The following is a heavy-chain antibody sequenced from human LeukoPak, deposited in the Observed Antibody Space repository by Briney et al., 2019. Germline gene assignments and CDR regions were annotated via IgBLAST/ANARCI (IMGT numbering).Heavy chain of an antibody. CDR3: ARENGDAPGIAVAGLDY. J-gene: IGHJ4*02. CDR2: IYHSGST. Sequence: SQTLSLTCTVSGGSISSGGYYWSWIRQPPGKGLEWIGYIYHSGSTYYNPSLKSRVTISVDTSKNQFSLKLSSVTAADTAVYYCARENGDAPGIAVAGLDYWGQGTLVTVSS. CDR1: GGSISSGGYY. V-gene: IGHV4-30-2*01. D-gene: IGHD6-19*01.